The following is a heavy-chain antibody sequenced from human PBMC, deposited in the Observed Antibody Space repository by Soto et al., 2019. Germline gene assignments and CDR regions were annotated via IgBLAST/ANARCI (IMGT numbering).Heavy chain of an antibody. J-gene: IGHJ4*02. CDR1: GFTFSSYG. D-gene: IGHD3-22*01. CDR3: ASELSNYYDSSGYYSGY. Sequence: PGGSLRLSCAASGFTFSSYGMHWVRQAPGKGLEWVAVISYDGSNKYYADSVKGRFTISRDNSKNTLYLQMNSLRAEDTAVYYCASELSNYYDSSGYYSGYWGQGTLVTVSS. CDR2: ISYDGSNK. V-gene: IGHV3-30*03.